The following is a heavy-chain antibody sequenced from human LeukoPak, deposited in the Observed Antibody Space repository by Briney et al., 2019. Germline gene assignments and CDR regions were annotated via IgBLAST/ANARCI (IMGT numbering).Heavy chain of an antibody. Sequence: PSETLSLTCTVSGGSISSYYWSWIRQPPGKGLEWIGSIYYSGSTYYNPSLKSRVTISVDTSKNQFSLKLSSVTAADTAVYYCARARVDTAIHDYYGMGVWGQGTTVTVSS. CDR1: GGSISSYY. J-gene: IGHJ6*02. V-gene: IGHV4-39*07. CDR3: ARARVDTAIHDYYGMGV. CDR2: IYYSGST. D-gene: IGHD5-18*01.